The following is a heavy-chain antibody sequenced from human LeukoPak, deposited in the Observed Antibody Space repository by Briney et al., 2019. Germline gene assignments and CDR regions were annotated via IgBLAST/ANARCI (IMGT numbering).Heavy chain of an antibody. D-gene: IGHD2-2*01. CDR1: GFTFSNYA. Sequence: PGGSLRLSCAASGFTFSNYAMSWVRQAPGKGLEWVSSISGSGFGTFYADSVKGRFTISRDNSRNTLYLQMNSLRAEDTAVYYCAKQRGPYQLLYFDYWGQGTLVTVSS. CDR2: ISGSGFGT. CDR3: AKQRGPYQLLYFDY. J-gene: IGHJ4*02. V-gene: IGHV3-23*01.